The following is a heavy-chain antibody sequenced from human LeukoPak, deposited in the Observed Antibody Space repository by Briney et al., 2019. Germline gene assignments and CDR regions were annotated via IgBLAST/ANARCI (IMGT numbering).Heavy chain of an antibody. CDR2: IYYSGST. CDR3: ARRQQPVDY. Sequence: SETLSLTCTVSGGSISSYYWSWIRQPPGKGLEWIGYIYYSGSTNYNPSLKSRVTISVDTSKNQFSLKLSSVTAADTAVYYCARRQQPVDYWGQGTLVTVSS. J-gene: IGHJ4*02. D-gene: IGHD6-13*01. CDR1: GGSISSYY. V-gene: IGHV4-59*01.